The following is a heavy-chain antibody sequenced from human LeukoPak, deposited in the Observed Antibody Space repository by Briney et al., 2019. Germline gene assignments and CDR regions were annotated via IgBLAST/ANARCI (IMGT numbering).Heavy chain of an antibody. V-gene: IGHV1-2*04. CDR3: ARALYCSSTSCRSGMDV. D-gene: IGHD2-2*01. Sequence: ASVKVPCKASGYTFTGYYMHWVRQAPGQGLEWMGWINPNSGGTNYAQKFQGWVTMTRDTSISTAYMELSRLRSDDTAVYYCARALYCSSTSCRSGMDVWGQGTTVTVSS. J-gene: IGHJ6*02. CDR1: GYTFTGYY. CDR2: INPNSGGT.